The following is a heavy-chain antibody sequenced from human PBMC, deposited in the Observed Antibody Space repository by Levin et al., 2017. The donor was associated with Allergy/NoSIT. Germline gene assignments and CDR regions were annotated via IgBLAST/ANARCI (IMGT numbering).Heavy chain of an antibody. D-gene: IGHD2-15*01. Sequence: PSETLSLTCAVYGGSFSGYYWSWIRQPPGKGLEWIGEINHSGSTNYNPSLKSRVAISVDTSKNQFSLKLSSVTAADTAVYYCARLRPQDIVVVVAGDFDYWGQGTLVTVSS. CDR1: GGSFSGYY. J-gene: IGHJ4*02. CDR2: INHSGST. V-gene: IGHV4-34*01. CDR3: ARLRPQDIVVVVAGDFDY.